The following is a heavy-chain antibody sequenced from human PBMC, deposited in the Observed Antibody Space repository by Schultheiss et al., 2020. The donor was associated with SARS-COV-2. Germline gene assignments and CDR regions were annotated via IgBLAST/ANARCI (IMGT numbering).Heavy chain of an antibody. V-gene: IGHV3-11*03. CDR1: GFTFDDYG. Sequence: GGSLRLSCAASGFTFDDYGMSWVRQGPGKGLEWVSSISTRNTYTNYADSVKGRFVISRDNAESSLYLHMNTLRVEDTAVYFCARSGPGRAFDIWGQGTLVTVSS. D-gene: IGHD2-15*01. J-gene: IGHJ3*02. CDR2: ISTRNTYT. CDR3: ARSGPGRAFDI.